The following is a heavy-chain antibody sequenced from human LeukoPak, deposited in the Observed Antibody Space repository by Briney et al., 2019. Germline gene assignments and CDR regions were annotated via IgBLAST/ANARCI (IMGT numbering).Heavy chain of an antibody. J-gene: IGHJ5*02. Sequence: SETLSLTCNVSGDSIRNYYWNWIRQSPGKGLEWIGYIYHSGNTNYNPSLKSRLSMSIDTSKNQFSLKLNYVTAADTAVYFCARANYRSGTYYVVDFGPWGQGTLVTVSS. CDR1: GDSIRNYY. CDR2: IYHSGNT. V-gene: IGHV4-59*01. D-gene: IGHD3-10*01. CDR3: ARANYRSGTYYVVDFGP.